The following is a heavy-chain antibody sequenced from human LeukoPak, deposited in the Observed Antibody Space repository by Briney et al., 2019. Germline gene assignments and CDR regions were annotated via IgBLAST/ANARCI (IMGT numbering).Heavy chain of an antibody. V-gene: IGHV1-69*01. Sequence: SVKVSCKASGGTFTSYAIGWVRQAPGQGLEWMGGIIPIFGTANYAQKFQGRVTITADESTSTAYMELSSLRSEDTAVYYCARDLRGWFDYWGQGTLVTVSS. D-gene: IGHD6-19*01. CDR3: ARDLRGWFDY. CDR2: IIPIFGTA. CDR1: GGTFTSYA. J-gene: IGHJ4*02.